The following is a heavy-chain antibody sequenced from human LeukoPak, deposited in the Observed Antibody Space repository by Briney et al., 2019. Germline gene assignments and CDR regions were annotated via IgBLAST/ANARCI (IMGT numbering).Heavy chain of an antibody. D-gene: IGHD3-3*01. CDR3: ARFRFLECLFLDY. V-gene: IGHV4-59*01. J-gene: IGHJ4*02. CDR1: GGSISSYY. CDR2: IYYSGST. Sequence: SETLSLTCTVSGGSISSYYWSWIRQPPGKGLEWIGYIYYSGSTNYNPSLKSRVTISVDTSKNQFSLKLSSVTAADTAVYYCARFRFLECLFLDYWGQGTLVTVSS.